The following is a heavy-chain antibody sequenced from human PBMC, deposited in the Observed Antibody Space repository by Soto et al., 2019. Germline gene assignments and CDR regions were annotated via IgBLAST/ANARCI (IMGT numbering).Heavy chain of an antibody. CDR3: ARRAVGSGREFDF. CDR2: IHFTGTT. Sequence: VQLQESGPGLVKPSQTLSLTCSVSGDSISTDAYYWSWIRQSPGKGLEWLAYIHFTGTTWYNPSLTSRLSTPLDTSKNQFSLNLNSVTAADTAVYYCARRAVGSGREFDFWGRGALVTVSS. D-gene: IGHD3-10*01. J-gene: IGHJ4*02. V-gene: IGHV4-31*03. CDR1: GDSISTDAYY.